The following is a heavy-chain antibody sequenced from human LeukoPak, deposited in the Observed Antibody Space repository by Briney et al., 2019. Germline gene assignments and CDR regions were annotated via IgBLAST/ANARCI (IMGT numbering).Heavy chain of an antibody. Sequence: ASVKVSCKASGYTFTSYDINWVRQATGQGLEWMGWMNPNSGNTGYAQKFQGRVTMTRNTSISTAYMELSSLRSEDTAVYYCARSRGQERDFWSGYLYYFDYWGQGTLVTVSS. J-gene: IGHJ4*02. CDR3: ARSRGQERDFWSGYLYYFDY. D-gene: IGHD3-3*01. CDR2: MNPNSGNT. CDR1: GYTFTSYD. V-gene: IGHV1-8*01.